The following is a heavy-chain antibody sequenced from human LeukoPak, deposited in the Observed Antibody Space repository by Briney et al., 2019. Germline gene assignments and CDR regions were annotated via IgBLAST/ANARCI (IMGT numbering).Heavy chain of an antibody. J-gene: IGHJ4*02. CDR2: IYYSGST. CDR3: ARLRRGVPRYFDY. D-gene: IGHD3-10*01. V-gene: IGHV4-59*01. Sequence: SETLSLTCTVSGGSISSYYWSWIRQPPGKGPEWIGYIYYSGSTNYNPSLKSRVTISVDTSKNQFSLKLSSVTAADTAVYYCARLRRGVPRYFDYWGQGTLVTVSS. CDR1: GGSISSYY.